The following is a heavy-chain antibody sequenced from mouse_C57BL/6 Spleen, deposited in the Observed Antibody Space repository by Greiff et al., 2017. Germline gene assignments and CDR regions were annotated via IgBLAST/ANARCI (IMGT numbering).Heavy chain of an antibody. CDR2: IWSGGST. V-gene: IGHV2-2*01. D-gene: IGHD2-1*01. Sequence: QVQLQQSGPGLVQPSQSLSITCTVSGFSLTSYGVHWVRQSPGKGLEWLGVIWSGGSTDYNAAFISRLSISKDNSKSQVFFKMNSLQADDTAIYYCARNGGNYVAWFAYWGQGTLVTVSA. CDR1: GFSLTSYG. J-gene: IGHJ3*01. CDR3: ARNGGNYVAWFAY.